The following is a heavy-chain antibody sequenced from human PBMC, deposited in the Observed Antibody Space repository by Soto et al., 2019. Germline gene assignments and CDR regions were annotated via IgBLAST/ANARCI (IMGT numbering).Heavy chain of an antibody. CDR3: ARWDYYGSGRTKFDP. D-gene: IGHD3-10*01. J-gene: IGHJ5*02. CDR2: IYYSGST. CDR1: GGSISSSSYY. Sequence: PSETLSLTCPVSGGSISSSSYYWGWIRQPPGKGLEWIGSIYYSGSTYYNPSLKSRVTISVDTSKNQFSLKLSSVTAADPAVYYCARWDYYGSGRTKFDPWGQGSLVIGS. V-gene: IGHV4-39*01.